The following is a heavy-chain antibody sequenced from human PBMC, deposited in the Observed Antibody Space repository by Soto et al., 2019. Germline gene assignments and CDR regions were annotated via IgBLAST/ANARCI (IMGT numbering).Heavy chain of an antibody. Sequence: QVQLVESGGGVVQPGRSLRLSCAASGFTFSSYGMHWVRQAQGKGLEWVAVISYDGSNKYYADSVKGRFTISRDNSKNTLYLQMNSLRAEDTAVYYCAKEHSSGWYYFDYWGQGTLVTVSS. J-gene: IGHJ4*02. CDR2: ISYDGSNK. D-gene: IGHD6-19*01. CDR1: GFTFSSYG. V-gene: IGHV3-30*18. CDR3: AKEHSSGWYYFDY.